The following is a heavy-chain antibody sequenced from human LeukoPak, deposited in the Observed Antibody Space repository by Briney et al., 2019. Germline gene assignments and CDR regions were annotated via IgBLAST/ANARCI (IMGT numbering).Heavy chain of an antibody. CDR2: ISAYNGNT. Sequence: ASVKVSXKASGYTFTSYGISWVRQAPGQGLEGMGWISAYNGNTKYAQKLQGRVTMTTDTSTSPAYTEPRSLSSAGTAVYYCARDREVLRYFVWLSTTDDYWGPGTLVTVSS. CDR3: ARDREVLRYFVWLSTTDDY. J-gene: IGHJ4*02. V-gene: IGHV1-18*01. D-gene: IGHD3-9*01. CDR1: GYTFTSYG.